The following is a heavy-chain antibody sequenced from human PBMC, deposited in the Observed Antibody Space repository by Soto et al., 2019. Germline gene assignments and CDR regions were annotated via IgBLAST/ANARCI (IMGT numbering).Heavy chain of an antibody. CDR3: ARDECVGAFDI. J-gene: IGHJ3*02. CDR2: IIPILGIA. CDR1: GYTFSSYT. V-gene: IGHV1-69*04. Sequence: ASVKVSCKASGYTFSSYTISWVRQAPGQGLEWMGRIIPILGIANYAQKFQGRVTITADKSTSTAYMELSSLRSEDTAVYYCARDECVGAFDIWGQGTMVTVSS. D-gene: IGHD1-26*01.